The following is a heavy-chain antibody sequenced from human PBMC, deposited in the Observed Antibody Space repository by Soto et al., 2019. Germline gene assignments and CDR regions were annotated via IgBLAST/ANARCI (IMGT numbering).Heavy chain of an antibody. Sequence: QVQLVQSGAEVKKPGSSVKVSCKASGGTFSSYTISWVRQAPGQGLEWMGRIIPILGIANYAQKFQGRVTITADKSTSTAYMELSSLRSDDTAVYYCARSITMILLHYYFDSRGQGTLVTVSS. V-gene: IGHV1-69*02. CDR1: GGTFSSYT. CDR3: ARSITMILLHYYFDS. J-gene: IGHJ4*02. CDR2: IIPILGIA. D-gene: IGHD3-22*01.